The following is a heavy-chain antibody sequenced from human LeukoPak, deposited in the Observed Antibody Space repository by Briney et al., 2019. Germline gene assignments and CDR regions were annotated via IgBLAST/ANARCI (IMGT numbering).Heavy chain of an antibody. Sequence: GSYLRLSYAASGFTFDEYPMHPVRQAPGKGLEWVSGISWNSGSIGYADSVKGRFTISRDNAKNSLYLQMNSLRDEDTALYYCANLGSAGCRRITSCSAYMDVWGKGATVTVSS. CDR1: GFTFDEYP. D-gene: IGHD2-2*01. V-gene: IGHV3-9*01. CDR3: ANLGSAGCRRITSCSAYMDV. CDR2: ISWNSGSI. J-gene: IGHJ6*03.